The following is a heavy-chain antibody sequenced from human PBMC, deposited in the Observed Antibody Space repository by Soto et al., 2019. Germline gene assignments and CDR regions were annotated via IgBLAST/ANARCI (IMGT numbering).Heavy chain of an antibody. CDR3: ARKIRSRCLGAFDI. D-gene: IGHD3-16*01. J-gene: IGHJ3*02. CDR1: GGSFSGYY. CDR2: VNHSGST. Sequence: QVQLQQWGAGLLKPSETLSLTCAVYGGSFSGYYWSWIRQPPGKGLEWIGEVNHSGSTNYNPSLKSRVTISGDTSKNQFPQKLSSVTAADTAVYYCARKIRSRCLGAFDIWGQGTMVTVSS. V-gene: IGHV4-34*01.